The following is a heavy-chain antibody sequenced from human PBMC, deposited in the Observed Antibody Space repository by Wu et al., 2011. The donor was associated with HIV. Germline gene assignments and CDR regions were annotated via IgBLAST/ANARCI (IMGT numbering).Heavy chain of an antibody. V-gene: IGHV1-69*14. J-gene: IGHJ3*02. D-gene: IGHD6-13*01. CDR1: GGTFSSYA. CDR3: ARDGKQQLKTFCDAFDI. CDR2: IIPIFGTA. Sequence: QVQLVQSGAEVKKPGSSVKVSCKASGGTFSSYAISWVRQAPGQGLEWMGGIIPIFGTANYAQKFQGRVTITADKSTSTAYMELSSLRSEDTAVYYCARDGKQQLKTFCDAFDIWGQGTMVTVSS.